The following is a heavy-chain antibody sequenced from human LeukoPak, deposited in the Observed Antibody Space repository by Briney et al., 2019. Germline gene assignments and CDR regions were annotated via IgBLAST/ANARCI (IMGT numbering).Heavy chain of an antibody. J-gene: IGHJ3*02. CDR1: GGTFSSYA. CDR2: IIPILGIA. Sequence: GASVKVSCKASGGTFSSYAISWVRQAPGQGLEWMGRIIPILGIANYAQKFQGRVTITADKSTSTAYMELSSLRSEDTAVYYCARDRRDGYYYDSSGYYYDAFDIWGQGTMVTVSS. V-gene: IGHV1-69*04. CDR3: ARDRRDGYYYDSSGYYYDAFDI. D-gene: IGHD3-22*01.